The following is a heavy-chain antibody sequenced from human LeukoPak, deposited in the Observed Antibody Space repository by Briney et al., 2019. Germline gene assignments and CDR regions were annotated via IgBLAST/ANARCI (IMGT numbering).Heavy chain of an antibody. CDR1: GLSFGFYA. CDR2: ISGGGAGT. Sequence: GGSLRLSCAASGLSFGFYAMSWVRRAPGKGLEWVSSISGGGAGTYYAGSVRGRFTISRDNSKNTLYLQMDSLRAEDTALYYCAKDFVRYNIQFDYWGQGALVTVSS. J-gene: IGHJ4*02. V-gene: IGHV3-23*01. D-gene: IGHD1-14*01. CDR3: AKDFVRYNIQFDY.